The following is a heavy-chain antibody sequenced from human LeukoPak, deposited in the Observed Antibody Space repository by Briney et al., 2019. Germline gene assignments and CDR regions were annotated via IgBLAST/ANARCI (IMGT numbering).Heavy chain of an antibody. CDR2: IYPGDSDT. CDR3: ARRKYQLLSVFDY. D-gene: IGHD2-2*01. CDR1: GYSLTSYW. V-gene: IGHV5-51*01. Sequence: GESLKISCKGAGYSLTSYWVGWVRQMPGKGLEWMGSIYPGDSDTRYSPSFQGQVTMSADKSISTAYLQWSSLKASDTAMYYCARRKYQLLSVFDYWGQGTLVTVSS. J-gene: IGHJ4*02.